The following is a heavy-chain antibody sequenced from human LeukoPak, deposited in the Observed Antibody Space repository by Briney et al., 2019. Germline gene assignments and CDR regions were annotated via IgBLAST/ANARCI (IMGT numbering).Heavy chain of an antibody. CDR1: GFTFSSYA. V-gene: IGHV3-23*01. Sequence: GGSLRLSCAASGFTFSSYAMSWVRQAPGKGLEWVSAISGSGGSTYYPDSVKGRFTISRDNSKNTLYLQMNSLRAEDTAVYYRAKASAMIVVVSKHFDYWGQGTLVTVSS. CDR2: ISGSGGST. J-gene: IGHJ4*02. CDR3: AKASAMIVVVSKHFDY. D-gene: IGHD3-22*01.